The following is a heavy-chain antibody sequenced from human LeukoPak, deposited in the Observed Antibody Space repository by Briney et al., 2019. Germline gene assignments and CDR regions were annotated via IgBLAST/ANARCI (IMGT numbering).Heavy chain of an antibody. Sequence: SETLSLTCTVSGGSISSSSYYWGWIRQPPGKGLEWSGSIYYSGSTYYNPSLKSRVTISVDTSKNQFSLKLSSVTAADTAVYYCASIAVAGTSDAFDIWGQGTMVTVSS. V-gene: IGHV4-39*01. D-gene: IGHD6-19*01. CDR3: ASIAVAGTSDAFDI. CDR2: IYYSGST. CDR1: GGSISSSSYY. J-gene: IGHJ3*02.